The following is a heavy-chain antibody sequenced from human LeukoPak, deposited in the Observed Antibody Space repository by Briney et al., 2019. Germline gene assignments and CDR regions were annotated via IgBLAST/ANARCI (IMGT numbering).Heavy chain of an antibody. Sequence: GGSLRLSCAASGFTFSSYSMNWVRQAPGKGLEWVSSISSSSSYIYYADSVKGRFTISRDNAKNSLYLQMNSLRAEDTAVYYCAPLSIAVAGTFDYWGQGTLVTVSS. CDR2: ISSSSSYI. V-gene: IGHV3-21*01. CDR1: GFTFSSYS. D-gene: IGHD6-19*01. J-gene: IGHJ4*02. CDR3: APLSIAVAGTFDY.